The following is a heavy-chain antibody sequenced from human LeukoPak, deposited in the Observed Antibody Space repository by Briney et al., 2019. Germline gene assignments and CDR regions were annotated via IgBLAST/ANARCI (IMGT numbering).Heavy chain of an antibody. CDR1: GFTFSSYA. J-gene: IGHJ5*02. Sequence: GGSLRLSCAASGFTFSSYAMSWVRQAPGKGPEWVSAISGSGGSTYCADSVKGRFTISRDNSKNTLYLQMNSLRAEDTAVYYCASLLWFGELFPPLVWFDPWGQGTLVTVSS. CDR2: ISGSGGST. D-gene: IGHD3-10*01. CDR3: ASLLWFGELFPPLVWFDP. V-gene: IGHV3-23*01.